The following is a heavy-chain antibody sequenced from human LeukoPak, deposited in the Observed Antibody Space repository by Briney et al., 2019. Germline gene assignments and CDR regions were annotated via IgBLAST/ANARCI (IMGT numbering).Heavy chain of an antibody. CDR2: IKQDGSEK. CDR3: ASDTTAYYAMDV. D-gene: IGHD4-17*01. J-gene: IGHJ6*02. V-gene: IGHV3-7*03. CDR1: GFTFSSYG. Sequence: GGSLRLSCAASGFTFSSYGMHWVRQAPGKGLEWVANIKQDGSEKYYVDSAKGRFTISRDNAKNSLFLQMNSLRAEDTAIYYCASDTTAYYAMDVWGQGTTVTVSS.